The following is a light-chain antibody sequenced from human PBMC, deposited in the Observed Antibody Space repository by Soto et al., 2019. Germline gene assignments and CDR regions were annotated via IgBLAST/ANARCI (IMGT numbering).Light chain of an antibody. J-gene: IGLJ2*01. CDR1: SRHSSYA. CDR3: QTWGTGILV. V-gene: IGLV4-69*01. Sequence: QPVLTQSPSASASLGASVKLTCTLSSRHSSYAIAWHQQQPEKGPRYLMKLNSDGRHTKGDGIPDRFSGSSSGTERYLTISSLQSEDEADYYCQTWGTGILVFGGGTKHRP. CDR2: LNSDGRH.